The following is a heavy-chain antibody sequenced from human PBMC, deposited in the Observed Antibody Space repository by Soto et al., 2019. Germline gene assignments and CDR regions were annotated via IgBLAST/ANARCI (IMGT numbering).Heavy chain of an antibody. J-gene: IGHJ6*02. Sequence: HPGGSLRLSCAASGFTFSSYWMHWVRQAPGKGLVWVSRINSDGSSTSYADSVKGRFTISRDNAKNTLYLQMNSLRAEDTAVYYCARGGVAVAGVYYYYGMDVWGQGTTVTVSS. V-gene: IGHV3-74*01. D-gene: IGHD6-19*01. CDR3: ARGGVAVAGVYYYYGMDV. CDR2: INSDGSST. CDR1: GFTFSSYW.